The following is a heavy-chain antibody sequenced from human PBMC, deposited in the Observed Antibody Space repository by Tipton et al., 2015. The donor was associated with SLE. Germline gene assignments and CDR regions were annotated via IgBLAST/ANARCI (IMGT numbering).Heavy chain of an antibody. CDR1: GGSISSSSYY. CDR2: IYYSGST. J-gene: IGHJ6*03. V-gene: IGHV4-39*01. CDR3: ATQWEPGDYYYYMDV. D-gene: IGHD1-26*01. Sequence: TLSLTCTVSGGSISSSSYYWDWIRQPPGKGLEWIGSIYYSGSTYYNPSLKSRVTISVDTSKNQFSLKLSSVTAADTAVYYCATQWEPGDYYYYMDVWGKGTTVTVSS.